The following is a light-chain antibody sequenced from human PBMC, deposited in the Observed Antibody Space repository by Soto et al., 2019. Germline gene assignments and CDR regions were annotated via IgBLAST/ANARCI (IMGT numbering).Light chain of an antibody. CDR1: QSVSSRS. V-gene: IGKV3-20*01. Sequence: SMLTQSPGTRSLSPGERATLSCRASQSVSSRSLAWYQQKPGQAPRLLISDASNRAADIPDRFSGSGSGTDFTLTINRLEPEDFAVYYCQQYAGSPRTFGQGTKVDIK. J-gene: IGKJ1*01. CDR3: QQYAGSPRT. CDR2: DAS.